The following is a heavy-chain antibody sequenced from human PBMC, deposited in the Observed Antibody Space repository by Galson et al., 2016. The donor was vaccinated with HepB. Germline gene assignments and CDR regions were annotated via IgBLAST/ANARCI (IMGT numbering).Heavy chain of an antibody. CDR1: GGTMDNYY. V-gene: IGHV4-59*01. CDR2: IYYRGST. Sequence: ETLSLTCTVSGGTMDNYYWSWIRQSPGKGPEWIGFIYYRGSTNYNHSLKRRVTITVDTSKNKSSLKLSSLTAADTAVYYCARDGSYSSSSVYFDYWGPGILVTVSS. D-gene: IGHD6-6*01. J-gene: IGHJ4*02. CDR3: ARDGSYSSSSVYFDY.